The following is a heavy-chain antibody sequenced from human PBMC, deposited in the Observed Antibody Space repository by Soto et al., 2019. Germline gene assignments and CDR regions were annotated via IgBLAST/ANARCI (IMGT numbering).Heavy chain of an antibody. CDR2: ISAYNGNT. V-gene: IGHV1-18*01. D-gene: IGHD5-18*01. Sequence: QVQLVQSGAEVKKPGASVKVSCKASGYTFTTFGISWVRQAPGQGLEWMGWISAYNGNTNYAQTVQGRVTMTTDTSTSTAYMELRSLRSDDTAVYYGARDNEGGYIAASPFDYWGQGTLVTVSS. CDR1: GYTFTTFG. J-gene: IGHJ4*02. CDR3: ARDNEGGYIAASPFDY.